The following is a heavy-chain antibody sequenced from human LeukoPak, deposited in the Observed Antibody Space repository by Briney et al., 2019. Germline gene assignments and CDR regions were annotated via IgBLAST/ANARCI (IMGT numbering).Heavy chain of an antibody. Sequence: GGSLRLSCAASGFTFSSYGMHWVRQAPGKGLEWVAVISYDGSNKYYADSVKGRFTISRDNSKNTLYLQMNSLRAEDTAVYYCASLSIIAAASSDWFDPWGQGTLVTVSS. CDR3: ASLSIIAAASSDWFDP. CDR2: ISYDGSNK. D-gene: IGHD6-13*01. V-gene: IGHV3-30*03. CDR1: GFTFSSYG. J-gene: IGHJ5*02.